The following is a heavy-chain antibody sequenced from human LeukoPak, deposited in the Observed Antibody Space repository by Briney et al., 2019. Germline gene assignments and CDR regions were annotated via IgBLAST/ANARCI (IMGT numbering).Heavy chain of an antibody. Sequence: GRSLRLSCAASGFTFSSYAMHWVRQAPGKGLEWVSYISSSSSTIYYADSVKGRFTISRDNAKNSLYLQMNSLRAEDTAVYYCARGSTYYDSSGQVPFDYWGQGTLVTVSS. CDR1: GFTFSSYA. CDR3: ARGSTYYDSSGQVPFDY. V-gene: IGHV3-48*01. D-gene: IGHD3-22*01. J-gene: IGHJ4*02. CDR2: ISSSSSTI.